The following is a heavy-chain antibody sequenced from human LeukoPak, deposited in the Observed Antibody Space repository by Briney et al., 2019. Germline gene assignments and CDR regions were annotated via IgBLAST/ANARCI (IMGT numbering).Heavy chain of an antibody. J-gene: IGHJ4*02. CDR2: IYPGDSDT. V-gene: IGHV5-51*01. CDR3: ARRLPSVETFDY. CDR1: GYSFTSYW. Sequence: GESLKISYKGSGYSFTSYWIAWVRHMPGKGLEWMGIIYPGDSDTRYNPSFQGQVTISADKSISAAYLQWSNLKASDTAMYYCARRLPSVETFDYWGQGTLVTVSS. D-gene: IGHD5-24*01.